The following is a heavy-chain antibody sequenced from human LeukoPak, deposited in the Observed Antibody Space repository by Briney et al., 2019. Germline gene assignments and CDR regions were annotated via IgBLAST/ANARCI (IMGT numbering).Heavy chain of an antibody. V-gene: IGHV3-23*01. Sequence: GGSLRLSCAASGFTFSSYAMSWVRQAPVKGLEWVSAISGSGGSTYYADSVKGRFTISRDNSKNTLYLQMNSLRAEDTAVYYCAKGRGSGYYYGAIDIWGQGTMVTVSS. J-gene: IGHJ3*02. CDR2: ISGSGGST. CDR3: AKGRGSGYYYGAIDI. D-gene: IGHD3-22*01. CDR1: GFTFSSYA.